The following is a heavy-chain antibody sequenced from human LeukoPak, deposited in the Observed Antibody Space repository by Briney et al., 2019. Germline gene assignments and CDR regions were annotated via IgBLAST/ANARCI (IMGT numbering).Heavy chain of an antibody. CDR1: GGSISSYY. J-gene: IGHJ4*02. D-gene: IGHD5-24*01. CDR2: IYTSGSS. CDR3: AGLLQTSYDY. Sequence: SETLSLTCTVSGGSISSYYWSWIRQPPGKGLEWTGYIYTSGSSNYNPSLKSRVTISVDTSKNQFSLKLSSVTAADTAVYYCAGLLQTSYDYWGQGTLVTVSS. V-gene: IGHV4-4*09.